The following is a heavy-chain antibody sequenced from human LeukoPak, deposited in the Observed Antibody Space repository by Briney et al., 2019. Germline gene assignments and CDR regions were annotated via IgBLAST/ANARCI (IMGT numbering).Heavy chain of an antibody. J-gene: IGHJ4*02. V-gene: IGHV3-64D*09. D-gene: IGHD3-10*01. CDR2: ISSNGGST. Sequence: PGGSLRLSCSASGFTFSSYAMHWVRQAPGKGLEYVSAISSNGGSTYYADSVKGRFTISRDNSKNTLYLQMSSLRAGDTAVYYCVKGRITMVRGVFDYWGQGTLVTVSS. CDR3: VKGRITMVRGVFDY. CDR1: GFTFSSYA.